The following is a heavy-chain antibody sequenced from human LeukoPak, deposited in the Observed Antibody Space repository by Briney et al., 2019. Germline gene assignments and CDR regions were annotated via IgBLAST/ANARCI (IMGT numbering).Heavy chain of an antibody. CDR1: GYSFTSYW. Sequence: GESLKTSCTCSGYSFTSYWIGWVQQMPGKGQEWMGIIYPGDSDTRYSPSFQGQVTISADKSISTAYLQWSSLKASDTAMYHCARLTTYYYDSSGYYSVKNSPYYFDYWGQGTLVTVSS. J-gene: IGHJ4*02. CDR3: ARLTTYYYDSSGYYSVKNSPYYFDY. D-gene: IGHD3-22*01. V-gene: IGHV5-51*07. CDR2: IYPGDSDT.